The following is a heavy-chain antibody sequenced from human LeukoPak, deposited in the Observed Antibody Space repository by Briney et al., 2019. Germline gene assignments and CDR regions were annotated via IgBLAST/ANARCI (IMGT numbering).Heavy chain of an antibody. CDR3: ARLHRRQMTSFDY. V-gene: IGHV3-53*01. CDR2: IYSAEST. CDR1: GFTVSNTY. D-gene: IGHD1-1*01. Sequence: GGSLRLSCAASGFTVSNTYMSWVRQAPGKGLEWVSAIYSAESTYYVDSVKGRLTISRDNSKNTLYLQMNSLRAEDTAVYYCARLHRRQMTSFDYWGQGTLITVSS. J-gene: IGHJ4*02.